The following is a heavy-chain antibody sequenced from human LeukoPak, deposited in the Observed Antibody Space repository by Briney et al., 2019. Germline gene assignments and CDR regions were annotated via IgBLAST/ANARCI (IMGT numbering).Heavy chain of an antibody. J-gene: IGHJ4*02. CDR3: ARDYGGDHYFDY. CDR1: GFTFSNFW. D-gene: IGHD4-23*01. Sequence: PGGSLRLSCTASGFTFSNFWMHWVRQAPGKGLVWVSGIDTAGSATRYADSVKGRFTISRDSAKNTLFLQINSLRAEDTAVYYCARDYGGDHYFDYWGQGALVTVSS. V-gene: IGHV3-74*01. CDR2: IDTAGSAT.